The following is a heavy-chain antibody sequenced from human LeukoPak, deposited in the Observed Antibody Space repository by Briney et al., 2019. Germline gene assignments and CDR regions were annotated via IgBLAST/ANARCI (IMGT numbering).Heavy chain of an antibody. Sequence: SETLSLTCTVSGASISGNYWTWIRQLPGKELEWIGYIYYTGNTNHYSGSTNYNPSLKSRVTISVDTSKNQFSLKLSSVTVSDTAVYYCAKDSNSYLDYWGQGTLVTVSS. CDR2: IYYTGNTNHYSGST. D-gene: IGHD5-18*01. CDR1: GASISGNY. J-gene: IGHJ4*02. CDR3: AKDSNSYLDY. V-gene: IGHV4-59*01.